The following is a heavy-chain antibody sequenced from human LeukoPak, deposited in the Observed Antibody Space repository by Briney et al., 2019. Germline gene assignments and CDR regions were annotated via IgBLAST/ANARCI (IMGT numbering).Heavy chain of an antibody. CDR3: ESEAVAGTTIFDY. CDR2: INPNSGGT. CDR1: GYTFTGYY. Sequence: ASVKVSCKASGYTFTGYYMHWVRQAPGQGLEWMGWINPNSGGTNYAQKFQGRVTMTRDTSISTAYMELSRLRSDDTAVYYCESEAVAGTTIFDYWGQGTLVTVSS. V-gene: IGHV1-2*02. J-gene: IGHJ4*02. D-gene: IGHD6-19*01.